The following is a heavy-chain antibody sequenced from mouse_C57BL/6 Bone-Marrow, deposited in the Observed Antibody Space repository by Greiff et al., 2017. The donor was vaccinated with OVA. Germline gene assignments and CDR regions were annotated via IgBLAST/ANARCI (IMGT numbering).Heavy chain of an antibody. CDR1: GYTFTSYW. D-gene: IGHD2-1*01. J-gene: IGHJ2*01. CDR2: INPSNGGT. Sequence: QVQLQQPGTELVKPGASVKLSCKASGYTFTSYWMHWVKQRPGQGLEWIGNINPSNGGTNYNEKFKSKATLTVDKSSSTAYMQLSSLTSEDSAVYYCASGGPFYYGNCGEVDYWGQGTTLTVSS. CDR3: ASGGPFYYGNCGEVDY. V-gene: IGHV1-53*01.